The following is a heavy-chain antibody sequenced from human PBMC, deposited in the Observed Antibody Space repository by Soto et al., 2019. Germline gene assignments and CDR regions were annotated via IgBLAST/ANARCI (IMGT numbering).Heavy chain of an antibody. CDR1: GYTLTELS. V-gene: IGHV1-24*01. D-gene: IGHD5-18*01. CDR2: FDPEDGET. J-gene: IGHJ3*02. CDR3: ATWIQLWPGNDAFDI. Sequence: GASVKVSCKVSGYTLTELSMHRVRQAPGKGLEWMGGFDPEDGETIYAQKFQGRVTMTEDTSTDTAYMELSSLRSEDTAVYYCATWIQLWPGNDAFDIWGQGTMVTVSS.